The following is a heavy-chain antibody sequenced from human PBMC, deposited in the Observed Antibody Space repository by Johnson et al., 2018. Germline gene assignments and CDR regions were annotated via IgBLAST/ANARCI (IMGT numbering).Heavy chain of an antibody. J-gene: IGHJ3*02. Sequence: VQLVQSGGGLVQXGGSLRLSCAASGFTFNTYSMNWVRQAPGKGLEWVSYIPPGSGAIFYADSVKGRFTLARDNAKDSLYLQMNSLRDEDTGVYYCVRDQYYAFDIWGQGTMVTVSS. D-gene: IGHD3-10*01. CDR3: VRDQYYAFDI. CDR1: GFTFNTYS. CDR2: IPPGSGAI. V-gene: IGHV3-48*02.